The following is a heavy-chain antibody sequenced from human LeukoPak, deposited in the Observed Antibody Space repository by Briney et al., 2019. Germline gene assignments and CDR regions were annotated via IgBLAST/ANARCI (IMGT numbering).Heavy chain of an antibody. J-gene: IGHJ6*03. CDR2: ISSSGSTI. CDR1: GFTFSSYE. D-gene: IGHD3-9*01. CDR3: AKDRKTDWFGNYYYYMDV. V-gene: IGHV3-48*03. Sequence: GGSLRLSCAASGFTFSSYEMNWVRQAPGKGLEWVSYISSSGSTIYYADSVKGRFTISRDNSKNTLYLQMNSLRAEDTAVYYCAKDRKTDWFGNYYYYMDVWGKGTTVTISS.